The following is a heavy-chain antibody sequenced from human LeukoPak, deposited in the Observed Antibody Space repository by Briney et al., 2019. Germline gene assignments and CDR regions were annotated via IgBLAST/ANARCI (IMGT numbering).Heavy chain of an antibody. CDR2: IRSKIYGGAI. Sequence: PGGSLRLSYTTSGFTFGDYAMSWFRQAPGKGLEWVGFIRSKIYGGAIEYAASVKGRFTISRDDSKSIAYLQMNSLRTEDTGLYYCARDQLGGDPDDYYYYYMDVWGKGTTVTVSS. V-gene: IGHV3-49*03. D-gene: IGHD4-17*01. CDR3: ARDQLGGDPDDYYYYYMDV. J-gene: IGHJ6*03. CDR1: GFTFGDYA.